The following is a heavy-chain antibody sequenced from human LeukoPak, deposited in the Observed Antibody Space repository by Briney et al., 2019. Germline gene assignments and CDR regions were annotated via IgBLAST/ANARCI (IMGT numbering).Heavy chain of an antibody. J-gene: IGHJ5*02. V-gene: IGHV4-4*07. CDR3: AKNTDDYTWFDP. CDR1: GYSIGSGYY. Sequence: PSKTLSLTCTVSGYSIGSGYYWGWIRQPAGKGLEWIGRIYTSGSTNYNPSLKSRVTMSVDTSKNQFSLKLSSVTAADTAVYYCAKNTDDYTWFDPWGQGTLVTVSS. CDR2: IYTSGST. D-gene: IGHD4-11*01.